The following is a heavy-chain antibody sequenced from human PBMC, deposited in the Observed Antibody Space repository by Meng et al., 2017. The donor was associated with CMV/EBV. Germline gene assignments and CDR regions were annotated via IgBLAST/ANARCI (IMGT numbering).Heavy chain of an antibody. Sequence: RLRRQESGHGRVKPSEPLSLTCTLSGGSSSSSSSYWGWIRQPPGKGLEWIGSIYYSGSTYYNPSLKSRVTISVDTSKNQFSLKLSSVTTADTAVYYCARGGIAAAGLHWGQGTLVTVSS. V-gene: IGHV4-39*06. CDR1: GGSSSSSSSY. J-gene: IGHJ4*02. D-gene: IGHD6-13*01. CDR2: IYYSGST. CDR3: ARGGIAAAGLH.